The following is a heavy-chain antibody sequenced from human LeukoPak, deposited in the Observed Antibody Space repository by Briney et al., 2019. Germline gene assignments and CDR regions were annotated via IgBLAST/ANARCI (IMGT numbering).Heavy chain of an antibody. D-gene: IGHD3-10*01. V-gene: IGHV4-4*07. Sequence: SEILSLTCTVSGGSISSYYWSWIRQPAGKGLEWIGRIYTSGSTNYNPSLKSRVIMSVDTSKNQFSLNLISVTAADTALYYCARHSFPPLGVRHDFDYWGQGTLVTVSS. CDR3: ARHSFPPLGVRHDFDY. CDR1: GGSISSYY. J-gene: IGHJ4*02. CDR2: IYTSGST.